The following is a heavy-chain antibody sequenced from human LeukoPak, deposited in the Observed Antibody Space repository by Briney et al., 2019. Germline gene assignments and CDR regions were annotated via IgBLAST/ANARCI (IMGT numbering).Heavy chain of an antibody. V-gene: IGHV1-18*01. CDR2: INTNNGNT. Sequence: ASVKVSCKASGYTFSTYGLMWVRQAPGQGLEWMGRINTNNGNTNYAQKFQGRVTMTTDTSTSTGYMELGSLRSDDTAVYYCARKRCTGDCYLFDPWGQGTLVTVSS. CDR1: GYTFSTYG. CDR3: ARKRCTGDCYLFDP. D-gene: IGHD2-21*02. J-gene: IGHJ5*02.